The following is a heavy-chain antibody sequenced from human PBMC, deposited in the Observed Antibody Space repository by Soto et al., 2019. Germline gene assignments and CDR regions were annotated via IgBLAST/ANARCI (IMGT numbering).Heavy chain of an antibody. D-gene: IGHD3-3*01. CDR3: SHAGAWGGFDPPFLAI. Sequence: SGPTLVNPTQTLTLTCTFSGFSLSTSGVGVGWIRQPPGKALEWLALIYWDDDKRYSPSLKSRLTITKDTSKNQVVLTMTNMEPVDTATFSCSHAGAWGGFDPPFLAIWGQGTIVTVS. J-gene: IGHJ3*02. V-gene: IGHV2-5*02. CDR2: IYWDDDK. CDR1: GFSLSTSGVG.